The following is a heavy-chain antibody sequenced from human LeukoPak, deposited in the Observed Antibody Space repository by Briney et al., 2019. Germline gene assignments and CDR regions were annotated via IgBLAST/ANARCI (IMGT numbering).Heavy chain of an antibody. CDR3: AGISSGSFYKGDY. V-gene: IGHV5-51*01. CDR2: IYPGDSDT. Sequence: NLGESLKISCKGSGYSFTNYWIGWVRQMPGKGLEWMGIIYPGDSDTRYSPSFQGQVTISADKSISTAYLQWSSLKASDTAMYYCAGISSGSFYKGDYWGQGTLVTVSS. J-gene: IGHJ4*02. CDR1: GYSFTNYW. D-gene: IGHD3-10*01.